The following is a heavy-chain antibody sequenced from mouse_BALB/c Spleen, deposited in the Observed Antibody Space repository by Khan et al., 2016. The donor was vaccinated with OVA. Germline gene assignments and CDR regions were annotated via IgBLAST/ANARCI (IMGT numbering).Heavy chain of an antibody. Sequence: VPLKDSGPGPVAPSQSLSITCTISGFSLTSYGVHWVRQPAGKGLEWMVVIWSDGRPTYTSALKSRLSIRQDNSKSQVFLKVNSLQTDDTAIYYCARQVYPGYFDVWGAGTTVTVSA. V-gene: IGHV2-6-1*01. D-gene: IGHD2-1*01. CDR3: ARQVYPGYFDV. CDR1: GFSLTSYG. CDR2: IWSDGRP. J-gene: IGHJ1*01.